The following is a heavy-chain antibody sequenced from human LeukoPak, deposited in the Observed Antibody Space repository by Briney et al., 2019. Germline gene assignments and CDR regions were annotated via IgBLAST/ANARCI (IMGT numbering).Heavy chain of an antibody. D-gene: IGHD2-2*01. J-gene: IGHJ4*02. Sequence: PGGSLRLSCAVSGFTFSRYGMHWVRQAPGKGLEWVAVIWYDGSNKYYADSVKGRFTISRDNSKNTLYLQMNSLRAEDTAVYYCARDFGLLWVAEYFDYWGQGTLVTVSS. CDR3: ARDFGLLWVAEYFDY. CDR1: GFTFSRYG. CDR2: IWYDGSNK. V-gene: IGHV3-33*01.